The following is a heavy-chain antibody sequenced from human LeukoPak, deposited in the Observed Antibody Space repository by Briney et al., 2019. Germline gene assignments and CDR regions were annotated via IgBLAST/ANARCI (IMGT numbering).Heavy chain of an antibody. CDR2: INHSGST. D-gene: IGHD1-26*01. CDR3: ARSRHVSGSYSYFDY. Sequence: SETLSLTCAVYGGSFSGYYWSWIRQPPGKGLEWIGEINHSGSTNYNPSLKSRVTISVDTSKNQFSLKLSSVTAADTAVYYCARSRHVSGSYSYFDYWGQGTLVTVSS. V-gene: IGHV4-34*01. J-gene: IGHJ4*02. CDR1: GGSFSGYY.